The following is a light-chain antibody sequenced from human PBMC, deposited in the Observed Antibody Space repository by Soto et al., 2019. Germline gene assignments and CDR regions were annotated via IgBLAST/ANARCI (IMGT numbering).Light chain of an antibody. CDR3: CSYAGSYVV. CDR2: DFT. CDR1: SSDVGGHSY. J-gene: IGLJ2*01. V-gene: IGLV2-11*01. Sequence: QSALTQPRSVSGSPGQSVAISCTGTSSDVGGHSYVSWYQHHPGKAPKLIIYDFTKRPSGVPDRLSGSKSGNTASLTISGLQAEYEGDYYCCSYAGSYVVFGGGTKLTVL.